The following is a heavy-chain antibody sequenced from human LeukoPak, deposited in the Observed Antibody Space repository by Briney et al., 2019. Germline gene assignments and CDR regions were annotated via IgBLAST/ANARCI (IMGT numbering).Heavy chain of an antibody. J-gene: IGHJ6*02. CDR2: IYYSGST. Sequence: PSQTLSLTCTVSGGSISSGGYYWSWIRQHPGKGLEWIGYIYYSGSTYYNPSLKSRVTISVDTSKNQFSLKLSSVTAADTAVYYCARDGRQTYYYGMDVWGQGTTVTVSS. CDR1: GGSISSGGYY. V-gene: IGHV4-31*03. D-gene: IGHD2-15*01. CDR3: ARDGRQTYYYGMDV.